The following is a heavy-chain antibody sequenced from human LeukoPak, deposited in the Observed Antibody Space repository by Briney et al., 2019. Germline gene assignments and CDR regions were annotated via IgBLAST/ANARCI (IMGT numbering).Heavy chain of an antibody. J-gene: IGHJ4*02. CDR2: ISAYNGNT. D-gene: IGHD6-13*01. CDR3: ARGPKYSSSWYGIDY. V-gene: IGHV1-18*01. Sequence: GASVKVSCKACGYTFTSYGISWVRQAPGQGLEWMGWISAYNGNTNYAQKLQGRVTMTTDTSTSTAYMELRSLRSDDTAVYYCARGPKYSSSWYGIDYWGQGTLVTVSS. CDR1: GYTFTSYG.